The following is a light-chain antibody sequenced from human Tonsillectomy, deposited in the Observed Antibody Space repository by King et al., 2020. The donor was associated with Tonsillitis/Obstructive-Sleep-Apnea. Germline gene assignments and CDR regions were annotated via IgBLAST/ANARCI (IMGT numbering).Light chain of an antibody. J-gene: IGLJ2*01. Sequence: RPSGVSNRFSGSKSGNTASLTISGLQAEDEADYYCAAWSERENVVFGGGT. V-gene: IGLV2-14*01. CDR3: AAWSERENVV.